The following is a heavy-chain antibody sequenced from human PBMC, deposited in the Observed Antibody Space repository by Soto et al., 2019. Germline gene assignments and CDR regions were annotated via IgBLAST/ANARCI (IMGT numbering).Heavy chain of an antibody. CDR3: ARDGVVLMVYAISGYFDY. J-gene: IGHJ4*02. D-gene: IGHD2-8*01. V-gene: IGHV3-30-3*01. CDR1: GFTFSSYA. Sequence: ESVGGVVQPGRSLRLSCAASGFTFSSYAMHWVRQAPGKGLEWVAVISYDGSNKYYADSVKGRFTISRDNSKNTLYLQMNSLRAEDTAVYYCARDGVVLMVYAISGYFDYWGQGTLVTVSS. CDR2: ISYDGSNK.